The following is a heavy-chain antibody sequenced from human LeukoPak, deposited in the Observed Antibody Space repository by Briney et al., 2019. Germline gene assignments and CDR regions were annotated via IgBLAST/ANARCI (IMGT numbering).Heavy chain of an antibody. CDR2: ISWNSGSI. Sequence: PGGSLRLSCAASGFTFDDYAMHWVRQAPGKGLEWVSGISWNSGSIGYADSVKGRFTISRDNAKNSLYLQMNSLRAEDTALYYCAKVLGITFGGVIPPPMPFDYWGQGTLVTVSS. CDR3: AKVLGITFGGVIPPPMPFDY. CDR1: GFTFDDYA. D-gene: IGHD3-16*02. J-gene: IGHJ4*02. V-gene: IGHV3-9*01.